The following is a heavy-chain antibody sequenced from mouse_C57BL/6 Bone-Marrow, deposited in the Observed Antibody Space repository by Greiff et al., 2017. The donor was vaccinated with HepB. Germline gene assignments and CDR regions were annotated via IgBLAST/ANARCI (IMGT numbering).Heavy chain of an antibody. D-gene: IGHD2-3*01. V-gene: IGHV14-4*01. CDR2: IDPENGDT. CDR3: TPIYDGYYWFAY. J-gene: IGHJ3*01. CDR1: GFNIKDDY. Sequence: EVQLQQSGAELVRPGASVKLSCTASGFNIKDDYMHWVKQRPEQGLEWIGWIDPENGDTEYASKFQGKATITADTSSNTAYLQLSSLTSEDTAVYYCTPIYDGYYWFAYWGQGTLVTVSA.